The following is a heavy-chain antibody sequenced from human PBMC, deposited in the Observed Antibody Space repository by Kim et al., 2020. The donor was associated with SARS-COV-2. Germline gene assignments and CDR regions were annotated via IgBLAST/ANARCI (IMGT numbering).Heavy chain of an antibody. CDR3: ARECFVLWTPHAAPDY. CDR1: GFTFSSYW. V-gene: IGHV3-7*01. Sequence: GGSLRLSCAASGFTFSSYWMSWVRQAPGKGLEWVANIKQDGSEKYYVDSVKGRFTISRDNAKNSLYLQMNSLRAEDTAVYYCARECFVLWTPHAAPDYWGQGTLVTVSS. CDR2: IKQDGSEK. J-gene: IGHJ4*02. D-gene: IGHD2-21*01.